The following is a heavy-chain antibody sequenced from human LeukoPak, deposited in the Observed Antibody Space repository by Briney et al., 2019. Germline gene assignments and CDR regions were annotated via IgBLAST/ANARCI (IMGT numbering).Heavy chain of an antibody. D-gene: IGHD2-15*01. V-gene: IGHV4-59*01. CDR2: IYYSGST. CDR3: ARFLGYCSGGTCYGCDY. CDR1: GGSITSYY. Sequence: SETLSLTCTVSGGSITSYYWSWIRQPPGKGLEWIGYIYYSGSTNYNPSLKSRVTISVDTSKNQFSLKLSSVTAADTAVYYCARFLGYCSGGTCYGCDYWGQGTLVTVSS. J-gene: IGHJ4*02.